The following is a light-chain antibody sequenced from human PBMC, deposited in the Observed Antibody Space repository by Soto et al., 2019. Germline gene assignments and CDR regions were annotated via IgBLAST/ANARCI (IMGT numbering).Light chain of an antibody. J-gene: IGLJ2*01. CDR1: SSNIGSNT. CDR3: AAWDDSLNGVV. Sequence: QSVLTQPPSASGTPGQRVTISCSGSSSNIGSNTGSWYQQLPGTAPKLLIYSNNQRPSGVPDRCSGSKSGTSASLAISGLQSEDEADYYCAAWDDSLNGVVLGGGTKLTVL. V-gene: IGLV1-44*01. CDR2: SNN.